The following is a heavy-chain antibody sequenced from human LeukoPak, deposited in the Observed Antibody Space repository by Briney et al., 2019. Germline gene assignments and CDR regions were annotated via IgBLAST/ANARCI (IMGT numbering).Heavy chain of an antibody. Sequence: SETLSLTCTVSGGSISSGGYYWSWIRQHPGKGLEWIGYIYYSGSTYYNPSLKSRVTISVDTSKNQFSLKLSSVTAADTAVYYCARVRETFGYDRSDWFDPWGQGTLVTVSS. J-gene: IGHJ5*02. CDR3: ARVRETFGYDRSDWFDP. CDR1: GGSISSGGYY. CDR2: IYYSGST. D-gene: IGHD1-14*01. V-gene: IGHV4-31*03.